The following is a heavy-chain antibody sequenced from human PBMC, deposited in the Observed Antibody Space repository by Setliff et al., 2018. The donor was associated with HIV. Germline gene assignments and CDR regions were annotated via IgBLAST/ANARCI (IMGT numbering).Heavy chain of an antibody. CDR3: SSKGGSENYPDSDAFDI. V-gene: IGHV1-46*01. CDR2: INPKGDNT. Sequence: KVSCKASGYTYSSNYMHWVRQAPGQGLEGMVLINPKGDNTFYPQKLHARVTMTRDTSASTVYLELRSLRSEDTAVYFCSSKGGSENYPDSDAFDIWGQGTLVTVS. CDR1: GYTYSSNY. J-gene: IGHJ3*02. D-gene: IGHD3-10*01.